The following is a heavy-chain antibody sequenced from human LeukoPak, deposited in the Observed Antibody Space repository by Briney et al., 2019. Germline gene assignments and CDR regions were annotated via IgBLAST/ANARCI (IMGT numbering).Heavy chain of an antibody. V-gene: IGHV1-18*01. CDR1: GYTFNNYG. CDR3: AKDWHILTGRNCFDP. Sequence: GASVKVSRKASGYTFNNYGISWVRQAPGQGLEWMGWVSSYNGDTNYAQKFQGRVTMSTDTSTSTAYMELRSLTFDDTAIYYCAKDWHILTGRNCFDPWGQGTLVTVSS. J-gene: IGHJ5*02. D-gene: IGHD3-9*01. CDR2: VSSYNGDT.